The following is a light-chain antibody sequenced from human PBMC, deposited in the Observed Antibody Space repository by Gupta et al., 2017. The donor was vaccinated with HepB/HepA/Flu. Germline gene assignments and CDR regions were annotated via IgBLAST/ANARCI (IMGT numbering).Light chain of an antibody. CDR1: SSDVGGYNY. J-gene: IGLJ2*01. V-gene: IGLV2-14*01. Sequence: QSALTQPASVSGSPGQSITISCTGTSSDVGGYNYVSWYQQHPGKAPKLMIYDVSNRPAGVANRFSGSKSGNTASLTISGRQEEDEADYYCSADTSSSTLAFGGGTKLTVL. CDR2: DVS. CDR3: SADTSSSTLA.